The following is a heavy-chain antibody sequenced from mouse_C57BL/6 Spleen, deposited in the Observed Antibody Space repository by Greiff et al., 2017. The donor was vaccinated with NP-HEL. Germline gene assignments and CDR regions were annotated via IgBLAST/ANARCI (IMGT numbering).Heavy chain of an antibody. CDR2: IRNKANGYTT. Sequence: EVMLVESGGGLVQPGGSLSLSCAASGFTFTDYYMSWVRQPPGKALEWLGFIRNKANGYTTEYSASVKGRFTISRENSQSCLYLQMNALRAENSATYYCARYMATVVDTDAMDYWGQGTSVTVSS. V-gene: IGHV7-3*01. J-gene: IGHJ4*01. D-gene: IGHD1-1*01. CDR1: GFTFTDYY. CDR3: ARYMATVVDTDAMDY.